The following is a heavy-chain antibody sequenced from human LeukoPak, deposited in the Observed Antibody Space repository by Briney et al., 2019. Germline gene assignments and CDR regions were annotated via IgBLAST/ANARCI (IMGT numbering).Heavy chain of an antibody. D-gene: IGHD3-10*01. V-gene: IGHV1-8*01. CDR3: ARSSVQYGSGSRCLGY. Sequence: ASVKVSCKASGYTFTSYDINWVRQATGQGLEWMGWMNPNSGNTGYAQKFQGRVTMTRNTSISTAYMELSSLRSEDTAVYHRARSSVQYGSGSRCLGYWGQGTLVTVSS. CDR2: MNPNSGNT. J-gene: IGHJ4*02. CDR1: GYTFTSYD.